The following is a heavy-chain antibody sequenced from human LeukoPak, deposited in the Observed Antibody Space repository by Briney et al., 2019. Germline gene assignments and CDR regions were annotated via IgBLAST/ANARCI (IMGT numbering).Heavy chain of an antibody. CDR3: ARFGTSSSRFFDQ. J-gene: IGHJ4*02. V-gene: IGHV4-59*01. CDR1: GGSISAYY. D-gene: IGHD6-6*01. Sequence: SETLSLTCTVSGGSISAYYWSWIRQPPGKGLEWIGYIHYSGTTNYYPSLKSRVTMALDTSKNQFSLKLNSVTAADTAVYYCARFGTSSSRFFDQWGQGTLVTVSS. CDR2: IHYSGTT.